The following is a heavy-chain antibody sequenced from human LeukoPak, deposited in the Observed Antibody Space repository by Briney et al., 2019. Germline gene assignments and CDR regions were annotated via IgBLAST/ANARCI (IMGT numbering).Heavy chain of an antibody. Sequence: GGSLRLSCAASGFTFSNYGIHWVRQAPGKGLEWVAVISYDGSGKYYADSVQGRFTISRDNSGATLYLQMNRLRAEATDVYYCEKDRYSAYDKPPFDYWGQGTLVTVSS. J-gene: IGHJ4*02. V-gene: IGHV3-30*18. D-gene: IGHD5-12*01. CDR1: GFTFSNYG. CDR3: EKDRYSAYDKPPFDY. CDR2: ISYDGSGK.